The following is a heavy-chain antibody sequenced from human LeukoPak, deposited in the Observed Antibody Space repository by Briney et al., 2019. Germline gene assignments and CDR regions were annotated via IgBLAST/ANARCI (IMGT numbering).Heavy chain of an antibody. D-gene: IGHD5-24*01. V-gene: IGHV4-39*07. CDR3: ARVVDGYNFYYYYYMDV. Sequence: PSETLSLTCTVSGGSISSSSYYWGWIRQPPGKGLEWIGSIYYSGSTYYNPSLKSRVTISVDTSKNQFSLKLSSVTAADTAVYYCARVVDGYNFYYYYYMDVWGKGTTVTVSS. J-gene: IGHJ6*03. CDR1: GGSISSSSYY. CDR2: IYYSGST.